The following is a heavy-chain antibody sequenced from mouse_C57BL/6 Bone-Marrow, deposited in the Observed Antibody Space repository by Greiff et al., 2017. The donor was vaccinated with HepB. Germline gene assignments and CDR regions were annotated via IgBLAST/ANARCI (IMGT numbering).Heavy chain of an antibody. D-gene: IGHD1-1*01. CDR1: VSTFPCYL. CDR2: IYPGSGST. V-gene: IGHV1-55*01. Sequence: QVLLQQPGAELVQPGASVLLSCKASVSTFPCYLFTCVLPWPGQGLEWLGDIYPGSGSTNYNEKFKCKATLTVDTSSSTAYMQLSSLTSEDSAVYYCAKRALITTVVANFDYWGQGTTLTVSS. J-gene: IGHJ2*01. CDR3: AKRALITTVVANFDY.